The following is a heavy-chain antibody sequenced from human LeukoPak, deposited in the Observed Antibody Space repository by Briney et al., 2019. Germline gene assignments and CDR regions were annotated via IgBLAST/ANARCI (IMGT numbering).Heavy chain of an antibody. V-gene: IGHV3-23*01. D-gene: IGHD3-10*01. CDR2: ISGSGGST. J-gene: IGHJ4*02. Sequence: GGSLRLSCAASGFTFSGYGMSWVRQAPGKGLEWVSAISGSGGSTYYADSVKGRFTISRDNSKNTLYLQMNSLRAEDTAVYYCAKYPIYYYGSGSLDYWGQGTLVTVSS. CDR1: GFTFSGYG. CDR3: AKYPIYYYGSGSLDY.